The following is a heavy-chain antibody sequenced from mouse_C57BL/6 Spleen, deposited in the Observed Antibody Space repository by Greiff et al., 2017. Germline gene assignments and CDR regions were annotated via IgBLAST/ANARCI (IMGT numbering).Heavy chain of an antibody. Sequence: VQLQESGPELVKPGASVKISCKASGYSFTSYYIHWVKQRPGQGLEWIGWIYPGSGNTKYNEKFKGKATLTADTSSSTAYMQLSRLTSEDSAVYYCANYYSNYDYFDYWGQGTTLTVSS. CDR2: IYPGSGNT. D-gene: IGHD2-5*01. J-gene: IGHJ2*01. V-gene: IGHV1-66*01. CDR1: GYSFTSYY. CDR3: ANYYSNYDYFDY.